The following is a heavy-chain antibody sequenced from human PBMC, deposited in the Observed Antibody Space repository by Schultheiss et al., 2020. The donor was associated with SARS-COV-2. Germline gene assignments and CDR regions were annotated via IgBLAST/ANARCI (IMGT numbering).Heavy chain of an antibody. J-gene: IGHJ4*02. V-gene: IGHV1-69*13. D-gene: IGHD1-7*01. Sequence: SVKVSCKASGGTFSSYAISWVRQAPGQGLEWMGEIFLVFGTAFYARQFQGRVSITADEPTTTVYMELSRLRSDDTAVYYCARDSRITGTRLFDLWGQGTLVTVSS. CDR3: ARDSRITGTRLFDL. CDR1: GGTFSSYA. CDR2: IFLVFGTA.